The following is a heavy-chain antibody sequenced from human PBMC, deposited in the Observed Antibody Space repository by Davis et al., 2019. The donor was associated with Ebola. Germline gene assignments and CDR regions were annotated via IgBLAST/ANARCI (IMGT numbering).Heavy chain of an antibody. V-gene: IGHV3-11*05. CDR2: ISSSASYK. D-gene: IGHD2-21*02. CDR3: AKEEAYCGGDCYGYFDY. Sequence: GESLKISCAASGFTFSVYYMSWIRQAPGKGPEWVSSISSSASYKNYADSVKGRFTISRDDAKKSLYLQMNSLRDDDTALYYCAKEEAYCGGDCYGYFDYWGQGALVTVSS. J-gene: IGHJ4*02. CDR1: GFTFSVYY.